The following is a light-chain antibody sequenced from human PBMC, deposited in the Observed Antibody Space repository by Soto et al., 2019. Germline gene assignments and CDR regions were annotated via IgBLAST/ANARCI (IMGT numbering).Light chain of an antibody. V-gene: IGKV3-20*01. CDR2: GAS. Sequence: EIVLTQSPGTLSLSPGKRATLSCRASQSVSSNYLAWYQQKPGQAPRLLIYGASSRATGIPDRFSGSGSGTDFTLTISRLEPEDFAVYYCQQYGNSPATFGQGTKVEIK. CDR3: QQYGNSPAT. J-gene: IGKJ1*01. CDR1: QSVSSNY.